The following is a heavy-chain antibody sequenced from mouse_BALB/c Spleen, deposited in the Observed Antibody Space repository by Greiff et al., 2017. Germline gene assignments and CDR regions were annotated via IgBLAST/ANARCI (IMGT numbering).Heavy chain of an antibody. Sequence: ESGPGLVAPSQSLSITCTVSGFSLTSYGVHWVRQPPGKGLEWLGVIWAGGSTNYNSALMSRLSISKDNSKSQVFLKMNSLQTDDTAMYYCARHYGYPFYAMDYWGQGTSVTVSS. D-gene: IGHD1-2*01. CDR3: ARHYGYPFYAMDY. V-gene: IGHV2-9*02. CDR2: IWAGGST. J-gene: IGHJ4*01. CDR1: GFSLTSYG.